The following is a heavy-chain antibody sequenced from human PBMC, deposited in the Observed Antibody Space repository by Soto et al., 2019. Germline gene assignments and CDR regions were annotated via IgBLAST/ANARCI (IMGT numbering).Heavy chain of an antibody. Sequence: QVQLVQSGAEVKKPGSSVKVSCKASGGTFSSYTISWVRQAPGQGLEWMGRIIPILGIANYAQKFQGRVTISADKSTSTAYMELSSLRSEDTAVYYCARDRPRYCSGGSCYDYYYYYYLDVLGKGTTVTVSS. V-gene: IGHV1-69*08. D-gene: IGHD2-15*01. CDR2: IIPILGIA. CDR3: ARDRPRYCSGGSCYDYYYYYYLDV. CDR1: GGTFSSYT. J-gene: IGHJ6*03.